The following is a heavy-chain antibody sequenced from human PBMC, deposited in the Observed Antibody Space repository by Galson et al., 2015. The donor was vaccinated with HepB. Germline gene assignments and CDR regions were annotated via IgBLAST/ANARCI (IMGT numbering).Heavy chain of an antibody. CDR1: GFTFSSYG. Sequence: SLRLSCAASGFTFSSYGMHWVRQAPGKGLEWVAVISYDENNEYYADSVKGRFTISRDNFKNTLYLQMNSLRAEDTAVYYCAKDVLPPAYYYAMDVWGQGTTVTVSS. J-gene: IGHJ6*02. V-gene: IGHV3-30*18. D-gene: IGHD2/OR15-2a*01. CDR3: AKDVLPPAYYYAMDV. CDR2: ISYDENNE.